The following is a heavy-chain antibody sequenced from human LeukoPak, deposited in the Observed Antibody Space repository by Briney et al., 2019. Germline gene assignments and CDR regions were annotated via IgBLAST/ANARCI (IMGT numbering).Heavy chain of an antibody. D-gene: IGHD1-26*01. CDR1: AFSLNAYN. J-gene: IGHJ4*02. CDR2: ISYTGTYI. V-gene: IGHV3-21*04. CDR3: VRDRGTYRPIDY. Sequence: GGSLRLSCAASAFSLNAYNMNWVRQAPGKGLEWASSISYTGTYIYYADSVKGRFTISRDNAQNSLYLQTNSLRAEDTAIYYCVRDRGTYRPIDYWGQGTLVTVSS.